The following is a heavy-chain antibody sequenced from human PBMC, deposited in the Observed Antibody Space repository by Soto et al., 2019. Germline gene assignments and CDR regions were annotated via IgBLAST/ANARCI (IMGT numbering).Heavy chain of an antibody. D-gene: IGHD3-10*01. J-gene: IGHJ6*02. CDR3: ATQKSFFYYYYGLDV. CDR1: GFTFSNAW. Sequence: ESGGGLVKPGGSLRLSCAASGFTFSNAWMNWVRQAPGKGLEWVGRIKSKTDGGTTDYAAPVKGRFTISRDDSKNTLYLQMNSLKIEDTAVYYCATQKSFFYYYYGLDVWGQGTTVTVSS. CDR2: IKSKTDGGTT. V-gene: IGHV3-15*07.